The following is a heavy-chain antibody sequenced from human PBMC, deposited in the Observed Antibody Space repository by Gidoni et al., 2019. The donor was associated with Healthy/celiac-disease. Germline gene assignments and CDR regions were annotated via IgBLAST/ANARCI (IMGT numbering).Heavy chain of an antibody. Sequence: QLQLQESGPGLVKPSETLSLTCTVSGGSISSSSYYWGWIRQPPGQGLEWIGSIYYSGSTYYNPSLKSRVTISVDTSKNQFSRKLSSVTAADTAVYYCARRWLMGSSSDAFDIWGQGTMVTVSS. CDR3: ARRWLMGSSSDAFDI. CDR2: IYYSGST. D-gene: IGHD6-13*01. CDR1: GGSISSSSYY. J-gene: IGHJ3*02. V-gene: IGHV4-39*01.